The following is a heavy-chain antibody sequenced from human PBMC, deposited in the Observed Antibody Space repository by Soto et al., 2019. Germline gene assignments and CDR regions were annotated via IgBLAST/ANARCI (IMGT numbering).Heavy chain of an antibody. CDR1: GFTFSSYS. CDR2: ISSSSSTI. Sequence: EVQLVESGGGLVQPGGSLRLSCAASGFTFSSYSMNWVRQAPGKGLEWVSYISSSSSTIYYADSVKGRFTISRDNDKNSLYLQMSSLRAEDTAVYYCARAHLAYCGGDCYSAGAFDIWGQGTMVTVSS. D-gene: IGHD2-21*02. V-gene: IGHV3-48*01. CDR3: ARAHLAYCGGDCYSAGAFDI. J-gene: IGHJ3*02.